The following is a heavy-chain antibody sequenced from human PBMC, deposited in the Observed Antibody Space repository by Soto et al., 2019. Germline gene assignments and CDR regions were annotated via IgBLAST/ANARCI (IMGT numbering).Heavy chain of an antibody. CDR3: VREAYIGYGHAIDH. D-gene: IGHD5-12*01. V-gene: IGHV4-61*01. CDR1: GDSISNLHYF. CDR2: IYKSAKT. J-gene: IGHJ4*02. Sequence: SETLSLTCSVSGDSISNLHYFWAWIGQPPGQALEYIGYIYKSAKTNYNPSLKSRVTISVDTSKNQFFLRLTSVTAADTAAYYCVREAYIGYGHAIDHWGPGTLVTVSS.